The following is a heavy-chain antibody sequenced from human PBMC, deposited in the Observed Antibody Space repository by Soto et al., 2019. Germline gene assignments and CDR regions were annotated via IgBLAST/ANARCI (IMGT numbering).Heavy chain of an antibody. V-gene: IGHV4-59*08. D-gene: IGHD3-10*01. CDR2: IDSNGGT. CDR1: DDSSSIYK. Sequence: SGTLSLTSTVSDDSSSIYKWSWIRQPPGRRLEWIGYIDSNGGTSYNPSLQSRVTISIDTSTKQFSLKLSSVTAADTAVYYCVRQGFGRLHGLVDVWGQGTTVT. CDR3: VRQGFGRLHGLVDV. J-gene: IGHJ6*02.